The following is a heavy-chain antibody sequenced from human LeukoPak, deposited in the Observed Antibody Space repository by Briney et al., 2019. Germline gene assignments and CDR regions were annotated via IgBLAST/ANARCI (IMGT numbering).Heavy chain of an antibody. CDR1: GFTVSRSY. J-gene: IGHJ4*02. V-gene: IGHV3-66*01. D-gene: IGHD3-22*01. CDR3: ARNYYDSSAYYYFDY. Sequence: GGSLRLSCAASGFTVSRSYMNWDRQAPGKGLEWVSLIYSGGGTYYADSVKGRFTISRDNSKNTLYLQMNSLRAEDTAVYYCARNYYDSSAYYYFDYWGQGTLVTVSS. CDR2: IYSGGGT.